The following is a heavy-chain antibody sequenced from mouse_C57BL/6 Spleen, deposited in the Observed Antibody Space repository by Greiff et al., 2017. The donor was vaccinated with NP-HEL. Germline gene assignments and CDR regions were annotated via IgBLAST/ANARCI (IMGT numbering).Heavy chain of an antibody. Sequence: QVQLKQSGPELVNPGASVKISCKASGYAFSSSWMNWVKQRPGKGLEWIGRIYPGAGDTNYNGKFKGKATLTADKSSSTAYMQLSSLTSEDSAVLLCARRVLPTSYAMTSGGQGTSVTVSS. J-gene: IGHJ4*01. CDR3: ARRVLPTSYAMTS. CDR1: GYAFSSSW. CDR2: IYPGAGDT. V-gene: IGHV1-82*01.